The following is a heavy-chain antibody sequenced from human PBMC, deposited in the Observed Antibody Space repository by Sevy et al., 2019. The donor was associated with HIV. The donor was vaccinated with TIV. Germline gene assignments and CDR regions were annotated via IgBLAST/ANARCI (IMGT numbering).Heavy chain of an antibody. V-gene: IGHV3-15*07. CDR1: GFTFSNAW. D-gene: IGHD3-9*01. CDR2: IKSKPDGGTT. Sequence: GGSLRLSCAASGFTFSNAWMNWVRQAPGKGLEWVGRIKSKPDGGTTDYPAPVKGRFTISRDDSKSTLYLQMNSLKTEDTAVYYCTTGVVYYDILTGYYHDYWGQGTLVTVSS. CDR3: TTGVVYYDILTGYYHDY. J-gene: IGHJ4*02.